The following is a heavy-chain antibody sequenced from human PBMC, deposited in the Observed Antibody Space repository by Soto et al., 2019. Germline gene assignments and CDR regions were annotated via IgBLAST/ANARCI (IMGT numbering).Heavy chain of an antibody. J-gene: IGHJ4*02. CDR3: ARDRAVLGWRDYFDY. V-gene: IGHV3-48*02. D-gene: IGHD2-8*02. CDR1: GFTFSSYS. Sequence: GGSLRLSCAASGFTFSSYSMNWVRQAPGKGLEWVSYISSSSSTIYYADSVKGRFTISRDNAKNSLYPQMNSLRDEDTAVYYCARDRAVLGWRDYFDYWGQGTLVTVSS. CDR2: ISSSSSTI.